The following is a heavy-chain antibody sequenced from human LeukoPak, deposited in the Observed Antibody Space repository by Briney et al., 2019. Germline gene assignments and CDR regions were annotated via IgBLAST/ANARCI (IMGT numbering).Heavy chain of an antibody. V-gene: IGHV3-30*14. J-gene: IGHJ4*02. Sequence: GGSLRLSCAASGFTFSSYAMHWVRQAPGKGLEWVAVISYDGSNKYYADSVKGRFTISRDNSKNTLYLQMNSLRAEDTAVYYCARALPEYSGSYYSKFLDYWGQGTLVTVSS. CDR2: ISYDGSNK. D-gene: IGHD1-26*01. CDR3: ARALPEYSGSYYSKFLDY. CDR1: GFTFSSYA.